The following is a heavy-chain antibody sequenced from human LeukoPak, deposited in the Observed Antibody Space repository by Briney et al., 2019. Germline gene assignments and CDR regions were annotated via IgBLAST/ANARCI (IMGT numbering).Heavy chain of an antibody. Sequence: TGRSLRLSCAASGFTFSSYGMHWVRQAPGKGLEWVAVIWYDGSNKYYADSVKGRFTISRDNAKNSLYLQMNSLRVEDTAVYYCARHSGSRGKVGYFDYWGQGTLVTVSS. D-gene: IGHD1-26*01. J-gene: IGHJ4*02. CDR2: IWYDGSNK. CDR3: ARHSGSRGKVGYFDY. CDR1: GFTFSSYG. V-gene: IGHV3-33*01.